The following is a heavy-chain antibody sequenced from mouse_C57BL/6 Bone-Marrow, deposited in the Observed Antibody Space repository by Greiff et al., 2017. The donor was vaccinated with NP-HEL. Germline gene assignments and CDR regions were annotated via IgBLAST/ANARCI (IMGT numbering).Heavy chain of an antibody. CDR2: FHPYNDDT. J-gene: IGHJ4*01. V-gene: IGHV1-47*01. CDR3: ERGWAVVAPGAIDY. Sequence: QVQLQQSGAELVKPGASVKMSCKASGYTFTTYPIEWMKQNHGKSLEWIGNFHPYNDDTKYNEKFKGKATLTVDKSSSTVYLELSRLTSDDSAVYYGERGWAVVAPGAIDYWGQGTSVTVSS. CDR1: GYTFTTYP. D-gene: IGHD1-1*01.